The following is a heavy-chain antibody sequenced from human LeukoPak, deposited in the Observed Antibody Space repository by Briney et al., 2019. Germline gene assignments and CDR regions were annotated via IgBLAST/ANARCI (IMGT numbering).Heavy chain of an antibody. CDR2: IWYDGSNK. CDR3: ARDIGAAGTRTLSDY. J-gene: IGHJ4*02. Sequence: GESLRLSCAASGFTFSSYGMHWVRQAPGKGLEWVAVIWYDGSNKYYADSVKGRFTISRDNSKNTLYLQMNSLRAGDTAVYYCARDIGAAGTRTLSDYWGQGTLVTVSS. CDR1: GFTFSSYG. V-gene: IGHV3-33*01. D-gene: IGHD6-13*01.